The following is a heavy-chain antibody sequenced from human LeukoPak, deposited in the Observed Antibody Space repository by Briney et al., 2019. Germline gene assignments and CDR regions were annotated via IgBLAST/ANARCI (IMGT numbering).Heavy chain of an antibody. V-gene: IGHV4-59*01. Sequence: SESLSLTCPVSGGFISSYYWSWIRQPPGKGLEWIGYIYYSGSTNYNPSLTSRVTISVDTSKNQFSLKLSSVTAADTAVYYCARETPGDYYGSGSYNRAFDIWGQGTMVTACS. CDR3: ARETPGDYYGSGSYNRAFDI. CDR2: IYYSGST. D-gene: IGHD3-10*01. CDR1: GGFISSYY. J-gene: IGHJ3*02.